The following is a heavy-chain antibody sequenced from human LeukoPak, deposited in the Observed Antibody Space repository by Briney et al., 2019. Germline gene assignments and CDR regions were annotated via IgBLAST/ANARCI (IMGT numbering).Heavy chain of an antibody. D-gene: IGHD3-3*01. J-gene: IGHJ6*03. CDR3: AKVPTSYYDFWSGSYMDV. CDR1: GFTFSSYA. Sequence: TGGSLRLSCAASGFTFSSYAMSWVRQAPGKGLEWVLAISGSGGSTYYADSVKGRFTISRDNSKNTLYLQMNSLRAEDTAVYYCAKVPTSYYDFWSGSYMDVWGKGTTVTVSS. V-gene: IGHV3-23*01. CDR2: ISGSGGST.